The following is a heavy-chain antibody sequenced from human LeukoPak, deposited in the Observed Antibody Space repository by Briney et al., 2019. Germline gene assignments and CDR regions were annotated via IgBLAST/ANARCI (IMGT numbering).Heavy chain of an antibody. V-gene: IGHV4-4*07. CDR1: GGSISSYY. D-gene: IGHD4-17*01. CDR2: IYTSGST. J-gene: IGHJ3*02. CDR3: ARTGPLTTVTPHDAFDI. Sequence: SETLSLTCTVSGGSISSYYWSWIRQPAGKGLEWIGRIYTSGSTNYNPSLKSRVTISVDKSKNQFSLKLSSVTAADTAVYYCARTGPLTTVTPHDAFDIWGQGTMVTVSS.